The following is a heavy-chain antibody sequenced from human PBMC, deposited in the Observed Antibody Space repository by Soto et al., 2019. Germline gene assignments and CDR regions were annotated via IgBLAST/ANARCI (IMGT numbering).Heavy chain of an antibody. D-gene: IGHD3-22*01. V-gene: IGHV4-59*01. CDR2: IYFRGTT. CDR3: ARMNYYDTSGYPFDY. Sequence: PSETLSLTCTVSGGSISSYYWSWIRQPPGKGLEWIGYIYFRGTTNYNPSLKSRVTMSADTSKNQFSLKLNSVTAADTAVYYCARMNYYDTSGYPFDYWGQGTTVTVSS. J-gene: IGHJ4*03. CDR1: GGSISSYY.